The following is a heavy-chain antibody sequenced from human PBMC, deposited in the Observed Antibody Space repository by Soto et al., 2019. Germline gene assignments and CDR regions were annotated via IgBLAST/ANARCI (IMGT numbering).Heavy chain of an antibody. CDR2: ISFDGRST. CDR1: GFTFSTYA. Sequence: QVQLVDSGGGVVQPGRSLRLSCAASGFTFSTYAMHWVRQAPGKGLEWVAFISFDGRSTYSADSVRGRFTISRDNSKNTLYLQMDSLRPDDTAAYYCVREGIDGGSWGFFDSWGQGTLVTVSS. CDR3: VREGIDGGSWGFFDS. D-gene: IGHD6-13*01. V-gene: IGHV3-30*04. J-gene: IGHJ4*02.